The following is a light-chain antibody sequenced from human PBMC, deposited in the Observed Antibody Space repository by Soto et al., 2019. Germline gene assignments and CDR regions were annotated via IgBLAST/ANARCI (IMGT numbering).Light chain of an antibody. CDR2: AAS. CDR1: QSISSY. Sequence: DMQMTQSPSSLSPSVGDRATITCRASQSISSYLNWYQQKPGKAPKLLIYAASSLQSGVPSRFSGSGSGTDFTLTISSLQPEDFATYYCQQSYSTPPTFGQGTKVDI. V-gene: IGKV1-39*01. J-gene: IGKJ1*01. CDR3: QQSYSTPPT.